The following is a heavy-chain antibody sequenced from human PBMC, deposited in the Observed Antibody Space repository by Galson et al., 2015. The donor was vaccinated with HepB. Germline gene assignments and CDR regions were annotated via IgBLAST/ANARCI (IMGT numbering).Heavy chain of an antibody. CDR2: INPNSGGT. Sequence: SVKVSCKASGYTFIGYYMHWVRQAPGQGLEWMGWINPNSGGTNYAQKFQGRVTMTRDTSISTAYMELSRLRSDDTAAYYCARDSGWRTGGYFDYWGQGTLVTVSS. CDR1: GYTFIGYY. CDR3: ARDSGWRTGGYFDY. D-gene: IGHD6-19*01. J-gene: IGHJ4*02. V-gene: IGHV1-2*02.